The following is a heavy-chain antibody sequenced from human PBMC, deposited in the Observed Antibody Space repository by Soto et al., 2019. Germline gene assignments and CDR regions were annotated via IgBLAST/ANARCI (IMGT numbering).Heavy chain of an antibody. V-gene: IGHV3-23*01. J-gene: IGHJ4*02. CDR2: ITDSGDDT. D-gene: IGHD2-2*01. CDR3: AKLGSSSWSPHYYFDY. CDR1: GFTLNNFP. Sequence: GGSLRLSCAASGFTLNNFPMAWVRQPPGKGLEWVSAITDSGDDTYYIDSVKGRFTISRDNSKSTLYLQMNSLRAEDTAIYYCAKLGSSSWSPHYYFDYWGQGTLVTVSS.